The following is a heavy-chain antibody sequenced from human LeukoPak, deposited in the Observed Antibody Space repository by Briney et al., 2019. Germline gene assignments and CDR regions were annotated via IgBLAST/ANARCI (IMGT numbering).Heavy chain of an antibody. Sequence: GGSMRLSCVASGFPFSPIWMSWVRQAPEKGLEWVAMIKQTASETHYVHSVRGRFSISRDSAKSSLYLQMNSLKADDTAVYYCASLDTALIQTGGYWGQGTLVTVSS. CDR3: ASLDTALIQTGGY. D-gene: IGHD5-18*01. J-gene: IGHJ4*02. CDR2: IKQTASET. CDR1: GFPFSPIW. V-gene: IGHV3-7*01.